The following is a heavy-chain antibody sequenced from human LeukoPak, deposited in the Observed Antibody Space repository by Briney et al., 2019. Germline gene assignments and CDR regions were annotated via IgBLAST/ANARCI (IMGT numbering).Heavy chain of an antibody. D-gene: IGHD3-22*01. CDR2: ISGSGGST. V-gene: IGHV3-23*01. J-gene: IGHJ4*02. CDR1: GFTFSSYA. Sequence: QPGGSLRPSCAASGFTFSSYAMSWVRQAPGKGLEWVSAISGSGGSTYYADSVKGRFTISRDNSKNTLYLQMNSLRAEDTAVYYCAKDPSYYDSSGYYWNYFDYWGQGTLVTVSP. CDR3: AKDPSYYDSSGYYWNYFDY.